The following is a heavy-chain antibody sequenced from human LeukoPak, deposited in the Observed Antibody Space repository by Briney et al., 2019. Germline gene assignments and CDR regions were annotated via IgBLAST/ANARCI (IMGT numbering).Heavy chain of an antibody. J-gene: IGHJ3*02. CDR3: ARGRDYGDPDAFDI. Sequence: ASVKVSCKASGYTFTSYDINWVRQATGQGLEWMGWMNPNSGNTGYAQKFQGRVTITRNTSISTAYMELSGLRSEDTAVYYCARGRDYGDPDAFDIWGQGTMVTVSS. D-gene: IGHD4-17*01. V-gene: IGHV1-8*03. CDR1: GYTFTSYD. CDR2: MNPNSGNT.